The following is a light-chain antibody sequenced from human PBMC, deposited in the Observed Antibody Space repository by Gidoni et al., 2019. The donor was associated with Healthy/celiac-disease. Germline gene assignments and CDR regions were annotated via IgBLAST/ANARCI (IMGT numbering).Light chain of an antibody. Sequence: EIVLTQSPATLSLSPGERATLSCRASQSVSSYLAWYQQKPGQAPRLLIYDASNRATGIPARFSGSGSGTDFTLTISSLEPEDFAVYYCQQRSNWPSLFGQXTRLEIK. CDR1: QSVSSY. CDR2: DAS. V-gene: IGKV3-11*01. J-gene: IGKJ5*01. CDR3: QQRSNWPSL.